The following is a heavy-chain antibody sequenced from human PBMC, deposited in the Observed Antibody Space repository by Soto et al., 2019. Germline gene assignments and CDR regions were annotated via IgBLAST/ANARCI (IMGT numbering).Heavy chain of an antibody. V-gene: IGHV4-39*01. CDR3: ATHPPYGPLDH. D-gene: IGHD4-17*01. CDR2: IYYIENT. J-gene: IGHJ4*02. CDR1: GGSISSSSNH. Sequence: QLQLQESGPGLVKPSETLSLTCTVSGGSISSSSNHWGWIRQPPGKGLELIGNIYYIENTYYNPSLKSRVTISVDTSKNQFSLRLTSVTAADTAVYYCATHPPYGPLDHWGQGTLVTVSS.